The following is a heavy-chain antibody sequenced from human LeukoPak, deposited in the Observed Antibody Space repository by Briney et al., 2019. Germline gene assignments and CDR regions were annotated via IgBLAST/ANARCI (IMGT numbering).Heavy chain of an antibody. D-gene: IGHD3-16*01. V-gene: IGHV1-69*13. CDR2: IIPIFGTA. Sequence: ASVKVSCKASGYTFTSYAMNWVRQAPGQGLEWMGGIIPIFGTANYAQKFQGRVTITADESTSTAYMELSSLRSEDTAVYYCARQWGPRGAFDIWGQGTMVTVSS. CDR3: ARQWGPRGAFDI. CDR1: GYTFTSYA. J-gene: IGHJ3*02.